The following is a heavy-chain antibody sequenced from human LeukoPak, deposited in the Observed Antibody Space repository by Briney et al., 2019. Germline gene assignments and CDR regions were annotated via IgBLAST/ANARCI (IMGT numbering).Heavy chain of an antibody. D-gene: IGHD5-18*01. Sequence: PGGSLRLSCAASGFTVSSNYMSWVRQAPGKGLEWVSVIYSGGSTHYADSVKGRFTISRDNSKSTLYLQMNSLRAEDTAVYYCARDVGTAMGGGRDYWGQGTLVTVSS. CDR1: GFTVSSNY. V-gene: IGHV3-66*01. CDR3: ARDVGTAMGGGRDY. J-gene: IGHJ4*02. CDR2: IYSGGST.